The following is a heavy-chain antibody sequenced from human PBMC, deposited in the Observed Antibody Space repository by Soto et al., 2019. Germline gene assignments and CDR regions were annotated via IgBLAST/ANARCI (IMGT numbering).Heavy chain of an antibody. CDR1: GYSFTSYW. V-gene: IGHV5-51*01. J-gene: IGHJ1*01. D-gene: IGHD3-22*01. Sequence: ESLKISCKGSGYSFTSYWIGWVRQMPGKGLEWMGIIYPGDSDTRYSPSFQGQVTISADKSISTAYLQWSSLKASDTAMYYCARQGYDSSGYPPEDFQHWGQGTLVTVSS. CDR3: ARQGYDSSGYPPEDFQH. CDR2: IYPGDSDT.